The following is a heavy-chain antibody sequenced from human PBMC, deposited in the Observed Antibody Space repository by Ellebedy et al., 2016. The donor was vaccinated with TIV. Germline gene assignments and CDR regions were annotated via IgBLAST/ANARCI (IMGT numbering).Heavy chain of an antibody. CDR1: GFIFKNFG. Sequence: GGSLRLXCSASGFIFKNFGIHWVRQAPGKGLEWVALTSHDGARGEYADSVRGRFTISRDNSKKIVFLEINSLKSDDTAVYFCAKPVADYDSNWPEGDYFDSWGQGTQVTVSS. CDR2: TSHDGARG. J-gene: IGHJ4*02. D-gene: IGHD3-22*01. CDR3: AKPVADYDSNWPEGDYFDS. V-gene: IGHV3-30*02.